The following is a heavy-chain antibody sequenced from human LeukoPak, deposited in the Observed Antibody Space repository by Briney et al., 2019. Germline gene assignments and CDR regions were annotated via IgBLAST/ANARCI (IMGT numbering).Heavy chain of an antibody. CDR3: AREQLADY. Sequence: TGGSLRLSCAASGFTFSSYSMNWVRQAPGKGLEWVSYISSSSSTIYYADSVKGRFTIFRDNAKNSLYLQMNSLRAEDTAVYYCAREQLADYWGQGTLVTVSS. V-gene: IGHV3-48*01. CDR1: GFTFSSYS. D-gene: IGHD6-6*01. CDR2: ISSSSSTI. J-gene: IGHJ4*02.